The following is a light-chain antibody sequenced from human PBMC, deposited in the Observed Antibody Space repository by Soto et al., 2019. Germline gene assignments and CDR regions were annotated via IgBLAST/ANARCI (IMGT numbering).Light chain of an antibody. CDR1: SSDIGGYNY. V-gene: IGLV2-14*01. J-gene: IGLJ1*01. CDR3: SSYTSSNTLV. CDR2: EVT. Sequence: QSALTQPASVSGSPGQSITISCTGGSSDIGGYNYVSWFQQHPGKAPKLMIYEVTNRPSGVSNRFSDSKSGSTASLTISGLQAEDEADYYCSSYTSSNTLVFGTGTKLTVL.